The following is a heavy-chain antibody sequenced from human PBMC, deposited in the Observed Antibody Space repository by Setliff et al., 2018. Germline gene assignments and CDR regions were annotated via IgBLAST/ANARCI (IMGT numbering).Heavy chain of an antibody. J-gene: IGHJ6*03. CDR2: IGHTGSI. V-gene: IGHV4-38-2*02. D-gene: IGHD6-19*01. Sequence: SETLSLTCTVSGYSISSGYIWGWIRQPPGKGLEWVGNIGHTGSINYNPSLKSRLTISVDTSKNQFSLKLSSVTAADMAVYYCAREQWLDPPGYYYMDVWAKGTTVTVSS. CDR3: AREQWLDPPGYYYMDV. CDR1: GYSISSGYI.